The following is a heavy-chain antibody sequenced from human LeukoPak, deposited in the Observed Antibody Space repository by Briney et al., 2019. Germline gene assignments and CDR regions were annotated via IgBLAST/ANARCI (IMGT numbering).Heavy chain of an antibody. D-gene: IGHD2-15*01. Sequence: ASVKVSCKASGYTFTSYDINWVRQATGQGLEWMGWMNPDSGNTGYAQKFQGRVTMTRTTSISTAYMELSSLRSEDTAVYYCARGCYCSGGSCYSGPNWFDPGGQGTLVSVSS. CDR2: MNPDSGNT. J-gene: IGHJ5*02. V-gene: IGHV1-8*01. CDR3: ARGCYCSGGSCYSGPNWFDP. CDR1: GYTFTSYD.